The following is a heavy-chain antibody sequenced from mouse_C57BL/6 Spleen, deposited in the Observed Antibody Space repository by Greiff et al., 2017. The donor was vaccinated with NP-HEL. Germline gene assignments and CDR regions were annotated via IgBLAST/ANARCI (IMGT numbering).Heavy chain of an antibody. J-gene: IGHJ4*01. CDR2: IDPETGGT. CDR3: TRGAFYAMDY. CDR1: GYTFTDYE. Sequence: QVQLQQSGAELVRPGASVTLSCKASGYTFTDYEMHWVKQTPVHGLEWIGAIDPETGGTAYNQKFKGKAILTADKSSSTAYMELRSLTSEDSAVYCCTRGAFYAMDYWGQGTSVTVSS. V-gene: IGHV1-15*01.